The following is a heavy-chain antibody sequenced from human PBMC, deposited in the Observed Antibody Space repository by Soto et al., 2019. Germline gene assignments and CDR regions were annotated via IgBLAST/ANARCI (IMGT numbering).Heavy chain of an antibody. CDR2: IYSGGST. CDR3: ARGEQQLVLTNVGNAYYYGMDV. J-gene: IGHJ6*02. CDR1: GFTVSSNY. D-gene: IGHD6-13*01. V-gene: IGHV3-53*04. Sequence: EVQLVESGGGLVQPGGSLRLSCAASGFTVSSNYMSWVRQAPGKGLEWVSVIYSGGSTYYADSVKGRFTISRHNSKNTLYLHMNGLRAEDTSVYYCARGEQQLVLTNVGNAYYYGMDVWGQGTTVTVCS.